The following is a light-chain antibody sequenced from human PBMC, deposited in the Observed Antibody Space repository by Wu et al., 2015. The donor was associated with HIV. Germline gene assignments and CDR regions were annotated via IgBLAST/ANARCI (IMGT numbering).Light chain of an antibody. CDR2: DAS. Sequence: EIVLTQSPATLSLSPGERATLSCRASQSISSYLAWYQQKPEQVPRLLIYDASNRATGIPARFTGSGSGTDFTLTISSLEPEDFAVYYCQQYGSSPLTFGGGTKVEIK. CDR3: QQYGSSPLT. CDR1: QSISSY. J-gene: IGKJ4*01. V-gene: IGKV3-11*01.